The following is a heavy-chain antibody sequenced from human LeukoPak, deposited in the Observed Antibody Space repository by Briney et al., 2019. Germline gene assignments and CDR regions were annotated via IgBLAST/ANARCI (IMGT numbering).Heavy chain of an antibody. J-gene: IGHJ4*02. CDR1: GFTFSSYA. V-gene: IGHV3-30*04. CDR3: ARDGGYSSGCLDY. Sequence: GGSLRLSCAASGFTFSSYAMHWVRQAPGKGLEWVAVISYDGSNKYYADSVKGRFTISRDNSKNTLYLQMNSLRAEDTAVYYCARDGGYSSGCLDYWGQGTLVTVSS. CDR2: ISYDGSNK. D-gene: IGHD6-19*01.